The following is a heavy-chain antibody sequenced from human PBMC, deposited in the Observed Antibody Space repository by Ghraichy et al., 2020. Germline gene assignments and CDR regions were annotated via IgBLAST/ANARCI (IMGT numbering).Heavy chain of an antibody. CDR1: GSTFSSYA. J-gene: IGHJ6*02. Sequence: GGSLRLSCAASGSTFSSYAMSWVRQAPGKGLEWVSAISGGGGSTYYADSVKGRFTISRDISKNTLYLQMNSLRAEDTALYYCAKRDCSSTTCANQGYYYGMDVWGQGTTVTFSS. V-gene: IGHV3-23*01. D-gene: IGHD2-2*01. CDR3: AKRDCSSTTCANQGYYYGMDV. CDR2: ISGGGGST.